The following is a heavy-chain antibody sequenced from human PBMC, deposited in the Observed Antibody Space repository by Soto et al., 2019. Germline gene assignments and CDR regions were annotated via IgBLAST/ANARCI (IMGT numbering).Heavy chain of an antibody. D-gene: IGHD2-15*01. V-gene: IGHV4-4*02. CDR3: AREGMYCTGGSCYPTHFHY. CDR1: GFSISSSNW. J-gene: IGHJ4*02. CDR2: IYHSGST. Sequence: SETLSLTCVFSGFSISSSNWWTWVRQPPGKGLEWIGEIYHSGSTNYNPSLKSRVTISVDGSKNQFSLKLTSVTAADTAVYYCAREGMYCTGGSCYPTHFHYWGQGTLVTVSS.